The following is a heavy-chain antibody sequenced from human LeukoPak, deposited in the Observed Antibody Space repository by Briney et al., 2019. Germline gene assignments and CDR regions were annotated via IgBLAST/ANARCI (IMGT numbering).Heavy chain of an antibody. Sequence: SETLSLTCTVSGGSISSYYWSWIRQPPGKGLEWIGYIYYSGSTNYNPSLKSRVTISVDTSKNQFSLKLSSVTAADTAVYYCARVGFNYDFWSGYPEYFDLWGRGTLVTVSS. CDR2: IYYSGST. V-gene: IGHV4-59*01. D-gene: IGHD3-3*01. J-gene: IGHJ2*01. CDR1: GGSISSYY. CDR3: ARVGFNYDFWSGYPEYFDL.